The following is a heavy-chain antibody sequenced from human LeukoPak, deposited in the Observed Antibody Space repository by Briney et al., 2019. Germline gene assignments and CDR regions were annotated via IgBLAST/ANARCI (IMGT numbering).Heavy chain of an antibody. CDR1: GGTFSTYV. V-gene: IGHV1-69*06. D-gene: IGHD2-21*02. J-gene: IGHJ3*02. CDR3: ARDAPLAYCGGDCYEAFDI. Sequence: SVKVSCKASGGTFSTYVISWVRQAPGQGLEWMGGIIPIFGTANSAQKFQGRVTITADKSTSTAYMELSSLRSEDTAVYYCARDAPLAYCGGDCYEAFDIWGQGTMVTVSS. CDR2: IIPIFGTA.